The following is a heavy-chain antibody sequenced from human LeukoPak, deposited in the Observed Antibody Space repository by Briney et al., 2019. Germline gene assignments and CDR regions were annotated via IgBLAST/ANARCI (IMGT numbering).Heavy chain of an antibody. V-gene: IGHV3-20*04. Sequence: GGSLRLSCAASGFTFDDYGMSWGRQAPGEGLEGGSGINWNGGSTGYADSVKGRFTISRDNPKNSLYLQMNSLRDEDTALYYCAREVLGILGWFDPWGQGTLVTVSS. CDR2: INWNGGST. CDR1: GFTFDDYG. CDR3: AREVLGILGWFDP. D-gene: IGHD7-27*01. J-gene: IGHJ5*02.